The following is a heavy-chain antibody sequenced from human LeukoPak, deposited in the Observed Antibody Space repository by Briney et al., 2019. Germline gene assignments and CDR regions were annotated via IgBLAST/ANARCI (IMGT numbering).Heavy chain of an antibody. CDR1: GGSISSYY. J-gene: IGHJ5*02. Sequence: SETLSLTCTVSGGSISSYYWSWIRQPPGKGLEWIGYMYYTGSTNYNPSLKSRVTISVDTSKNQFSLKLSSVTAADTAVYYCARDLYSSGWYIDPWGQGTLVTVSS. D-gene: IGHD6-19*01. CDR3: ARDLYSSGWYIDP. CDR2: MYYTGST. V-gene: IGHV4-59*01.